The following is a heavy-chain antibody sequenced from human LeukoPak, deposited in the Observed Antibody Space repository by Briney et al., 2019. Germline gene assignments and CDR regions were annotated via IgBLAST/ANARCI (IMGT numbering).Heavy chain of an antibody. J-gene: IGHJ4*02. CDR2: IIPILGIA. CDR3: AREPGNTAMVPFDY. Sequence: ASVKVSCKASGGTFSSYAISWVRQAPGQGLEWMGRIIPILGIANYAQKFQGRVTITADKSTSTAYMELSSLRSEDTAVYYCAREPGNTAMVPFDYWGQGTLVTVSS. V-gene: IGHV1-69*04. CDR1: GGTFSSYA. D-gene: IGHD5-18*01.